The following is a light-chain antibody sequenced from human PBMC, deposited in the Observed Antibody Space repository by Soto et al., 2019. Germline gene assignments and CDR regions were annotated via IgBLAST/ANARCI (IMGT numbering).Light chain of an antibody. CDR2: EGS. CDR1: NNDVGSYNL. Sequence: QSVLTQPASVSGSPGQSITISCTGTNNDVGSYNLVSWYQQHPGKAPKLVIYEGSKRPSGVSNRFSGSKSGNTASLTISGLQAEDEADYYCCSYAGSSTPYVFGSGTKVTVL. CDR3: CSYAGSSTPYV. J-gene: IGLJ1*01. V-gene: IGLV2-23*01.